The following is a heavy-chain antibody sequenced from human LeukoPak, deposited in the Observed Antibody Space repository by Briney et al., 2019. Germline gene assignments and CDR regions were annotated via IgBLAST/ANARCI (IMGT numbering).Heavy chain of an antibody. Sequence: AGGSLRLSCAASGFIFSSYWMSWVRQAPGKGLEWVANIKQDGSEKYYVDSVKGRFTISRDNAKNSLYLQMNSLRAEDTAVYYCARVMGYSYGFYYYYYGMDVWGKGTTVTVSS. CDR3: ARVMGYSYGFYYYYYGMDV. D-gene: IGHD5-18*01. CDR1: GFIFSSYW. V-gene: IGHV3-7*03. J-gene: IGHJ6*04. CDR2: IKQDGSEK.